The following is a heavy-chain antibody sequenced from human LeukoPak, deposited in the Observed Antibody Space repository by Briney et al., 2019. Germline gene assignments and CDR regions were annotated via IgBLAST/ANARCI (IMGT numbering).Heavy chain of an antibody. V-gene: IGHV4-4*07. D-gene: IGHD5-12*01. CDR1: GGSISSYY. J-gene: IGHJ4*02. Sequence: PSETLSLTCTVSGGSISSYYWSWIRQPAGKGLKWIGRIYTSGSTNYNPSLKSRVTISVDKSKNQSSLKLSSVTAADTAVYYCARGLGNYGYWGQGTLVTVSS. CDR2: IYTSGST. CDR3: ARGLGNYGY.